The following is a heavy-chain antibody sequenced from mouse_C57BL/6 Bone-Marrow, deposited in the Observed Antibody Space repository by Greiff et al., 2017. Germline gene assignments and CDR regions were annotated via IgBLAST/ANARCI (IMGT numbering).Heavy chain of an antibody. V-gene: IGHV1-55*01. D-gene: IGHD2-12*01. CDR3: ARAYYSYYDAMDY. CDR2: IYPGSGST. Sequence: QVQLQQPGAELVKPGASVKMSCKASGYTFTSYWITWVKQRPGQGLEWIGDIYPGSGSTNYNEKFKSKATLTVDTSSSTAYMQLSSLTSEDSAVYYCARAYYSYYDAMDYWGQGTSVTVSS. J-gene: IGHJ4*01. CDR1: GYTFTSYW.